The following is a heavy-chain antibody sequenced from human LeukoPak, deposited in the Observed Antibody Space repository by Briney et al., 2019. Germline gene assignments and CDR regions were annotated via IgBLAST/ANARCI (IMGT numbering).Heavy chain of an antibody. CDR2: TNPDGSIK. CDR3: VSGFLQWLY. Sequence: SGGSLRLSCAASGIIFGGYWMSWVRQAPGRGLEWVANTNPDGSIKYYVDSVNGRFTISRDNAKNSLYLQMNSLRAEDTAVYYCVSGFLQWLYWGQGTLVTVSS. V-gene: IGHV3-7*01. J-gene: IGHJ4*02. D-gene: IGHD3-3*01. CDR1: GIIFGGYW.